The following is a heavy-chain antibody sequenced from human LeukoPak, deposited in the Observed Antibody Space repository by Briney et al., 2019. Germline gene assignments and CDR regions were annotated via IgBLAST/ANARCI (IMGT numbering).Heavy chain of an antibody. CDR3: ARDRRHLRGYFDL. CDR2: ISSSGSTI. J-gene: IGHJ2*01. Sequence: PGGSLRLSCAASGFTFSDYYMSWIRQAPGKGPEWVSYISSSGSTIYYADSVKGRFTISRDNAKNSLYLQMNSLRAEDTAVYYCARDRRHLRGYFDLWGRGTVVSVSS. V-gene: IGHV3-11*01. CDR1: GFTFSDYY.